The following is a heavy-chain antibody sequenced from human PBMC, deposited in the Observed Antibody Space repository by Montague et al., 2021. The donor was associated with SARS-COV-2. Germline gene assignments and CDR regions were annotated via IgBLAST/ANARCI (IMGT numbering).Heavy chain of an antibody. V-gene: IGHV4-39*01. CDR3: ARHGQWLIRLDY. J-gene: IGHJ4*02. CDR2: INYTGTT. D-gene: IGHD6-19*01. CDR1: GGSISTNNY. Sequence: SETLSLTCAVSGGSISTNNYWGWFRQPPGKGLERIGGINYTGTTSYNPSLKSRVTISMDTSTNKFSLSLRSVTAADTAVYSCARHGQWLIRLDYWGQGILVTVSS.